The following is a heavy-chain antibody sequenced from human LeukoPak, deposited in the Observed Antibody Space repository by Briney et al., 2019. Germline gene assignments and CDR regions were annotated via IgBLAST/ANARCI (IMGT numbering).Heavy chain of an antibody. CDR3: ARLGRLGK. V-gene: IGHV4-59*12. CDR2: IHYSGGIT. Sequence: SETLSLTCTVSGDSISSYYWSWIRQPPGKGLEWIGYIHYSGGITYYNPSLKSRVTISVDTSKNQFSLKLSSVTAADTAVYYCARLGRLGKWGQGTLVTVSS. J-gene: IGHJ4*02. CDR1: GDSISSYY.